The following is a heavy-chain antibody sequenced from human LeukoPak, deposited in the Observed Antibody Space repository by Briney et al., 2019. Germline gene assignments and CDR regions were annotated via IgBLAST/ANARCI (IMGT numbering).Heavy chain of an antibody. CDR3: ARGGGAYCGDDCRRTIDH. D-gene: IGHD2-21*02. CDR1: GFTVSSSY. V-gene: IGHV3-53*01. CDR2: FYSGGET. Sequence: GGSLRLSCVVSGFTVSSSYMSWVRQAPGKGLEWVSVFYSGGETYYADSVKGRFTVSRDTSKNTLFLQMDSLRAEDTAVYYCARGGGAYCGDDCRRTIDHWGQGTLVTVSS. J-gene: IGHJ4*02.